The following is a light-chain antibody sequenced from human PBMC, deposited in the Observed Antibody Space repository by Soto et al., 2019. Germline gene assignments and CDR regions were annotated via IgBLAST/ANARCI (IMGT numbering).Light chain of an antibody. CDR3: QQYGSSPRT. V-gene: IGKV3-20*01. J-gene: IGKJ2*01. CDR1: QSIGND. Sequence: EIVMTQSPATLSMSPGERVTLSCRASQSIGNDLAWYQQKPGQAPRLLIYGASIRATGVPGRFSGSGSGTDFTLSISGLEPEDFALYYCQQYGSSPRTFGQGTKVEIK. CDR2: GAS.